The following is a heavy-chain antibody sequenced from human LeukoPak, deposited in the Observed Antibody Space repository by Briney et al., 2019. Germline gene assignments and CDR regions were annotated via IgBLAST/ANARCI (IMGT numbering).Heavy chain of an antibody. V-gene: IGHV5-51*01. CDR2: INADNSDT. CDR1: GNSFTNNW. D-gene: IGHD3-22*01. CDR3: AKRRNDVYDTRPWVPDC. J-gene: IGHJ4*02. Sequence: GESLKISCKGYGNSFTNNWIAWVRQMPGKGLEWIGIINADNSDTRYSPPFHGQVTISVDKSITTAYLQWSSLKASDTAKYYCAKRRNDVYDTRPWVPDCGGQGTLVTVPS.